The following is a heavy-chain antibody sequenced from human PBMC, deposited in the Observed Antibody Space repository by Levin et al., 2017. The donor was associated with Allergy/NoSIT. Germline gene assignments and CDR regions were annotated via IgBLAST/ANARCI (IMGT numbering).Heavy chain of an antibody. J-gene: IGHJ4*02. V-gene: IGHV3-30-3*01. CDR2: ISYDGSNK. CDR1: GFTFSSYA. Sequence: GGSLRLSCAASGFTFSSYAMHWVRQAPGKGLEWVAVISYDGSNKYYADSVKGRFTISRDNSKNTLYLQMNSLRAEDTAVYYCARVGGWQLLEPLGYWGQGTLVTVSS. D-gene: IGHD2-15*01. CDR3: ARVGGWQLLEPLGY.